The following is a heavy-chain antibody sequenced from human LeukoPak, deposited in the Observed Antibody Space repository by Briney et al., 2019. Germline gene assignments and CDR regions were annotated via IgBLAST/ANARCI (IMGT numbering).Heavy chain of an antibody. D-gene: IGHD3-10*01. CDR2: IRYDGSNK. J-gene: IGHJ4*02. V-gene: IGHV3-30*02. Sequence: QPGGSLRLSCAASGFTFSSYWMSWVRQAPGKGLEWVAFIRYDGSNKYYADSVKGRFTISRDNSKNTLYLQMNSLRAEDTAVYCCAKDPTLLWFGELCYFDYWGQGTLVTVSS. CDR3: AKDPTLLWFGELCYFDY. CDR1: GFTFSSYW.